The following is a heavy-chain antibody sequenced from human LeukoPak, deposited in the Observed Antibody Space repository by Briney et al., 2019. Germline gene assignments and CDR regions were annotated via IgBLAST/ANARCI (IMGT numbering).Heavy chain of an antibody. CDR2: ISSSGSTI. CDR3: ARARGSYYYDDTIDY. Sequence: GGSLRLSCAASGFTFSDYYMSWIRQAPGKGLEWVSYISSSGSTIYYADSVKGRFTISRDNAKNSLYLQMNSLRAEDTALYYCARARGSYYYDDTIDYWGQGTLVTVSS. CDR1: GFTFSDYY. J-gene: IGHJ4*02. V-gene: IGHV3-11*01. D-gene: IGHD3-22*01.